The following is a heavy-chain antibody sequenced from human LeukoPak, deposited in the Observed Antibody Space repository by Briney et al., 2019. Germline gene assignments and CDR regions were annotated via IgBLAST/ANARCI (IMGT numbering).Heavy chain of an antibody. Sequence: GGSLRLSCAASGFPFSIHGMSWVRQAPRKGPEWVSSISSGSDYTYYADSVKGRFTISRDNSKNTLYLQMNSLRAEDTAVYYCAKDTTVTSGYFDYWGQGTLVTVSS. CDR1: GFPFSIHG. D-gene: IGHD4-17*01. CDR3: AKDTTVTSGYFDY. CDR2: ISSGSDYT. J-gene: IGHJ4*02. V-gene: IGHV3-23*01.